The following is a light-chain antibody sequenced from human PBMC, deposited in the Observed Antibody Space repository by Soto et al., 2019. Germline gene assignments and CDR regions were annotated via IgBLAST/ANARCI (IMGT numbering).Light chain of an antibody. Sequence: SALTQPASLSASPGQTITISCTGTRNDIGDSHFVSWYQQYPDKAPKLIIFEVNGRPSGVSDRFVGSKSGNTASLTISGLQPEDEADYYCSSRSSITTVVFGGGTKVTVL. CDR2: EVN. CDR1: RNDIGDSHF. V-gene: IGLV2-14*03. CDR3: SSRSSITTVV. J-gene: IGLJ2*01.